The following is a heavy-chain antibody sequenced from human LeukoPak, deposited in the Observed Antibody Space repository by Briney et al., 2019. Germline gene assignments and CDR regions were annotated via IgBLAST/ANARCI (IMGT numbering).Heavy chain of an antibody. D-gene: IGHD4-17*01. Sequence: PGGSLRLSCAASGFTFSNYAMGWVRQAPGKGLEWVSGIRGDGRITYYVDSVKGRFTISRDNSKNSLNLQMNSLGAEDTAVYYCVKSETRVTTFLDYWGQGTLVTVSS. CDR2: IRGDGRIT. CDR1: GFTFSNYA. J-gene: IGHJ4*02. V-gene: IGHV3-23*01. CDR3: VKSETRVTTFLDY.